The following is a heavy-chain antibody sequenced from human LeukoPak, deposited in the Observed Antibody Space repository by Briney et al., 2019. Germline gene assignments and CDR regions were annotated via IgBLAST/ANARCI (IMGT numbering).Heavy chain of an antibody. CDR2: NFFHDGTT. D-gene: IGHD3-10*01. CDR1: GYSFNSHH. J-gene: IGHJ6*02. Sequence: GSVKVSCKTSGYSFNSHHVHWVRQAPGQGLEWMGINFFHDGTTSNTQKFPGRLTMTRDTSTSTVYMELGSLRSEDTAVYYCARDSGNYHYDMDVWGQGTTVIVSS. V-gene: IGHV1-46*02. CDR3: ARDSGNYHYDMDV.